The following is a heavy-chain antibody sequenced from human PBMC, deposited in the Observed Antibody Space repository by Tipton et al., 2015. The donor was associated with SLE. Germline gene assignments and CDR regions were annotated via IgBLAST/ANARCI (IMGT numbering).Heavy chain of an antibody. CDR1: GGSISSYY. CDR2: IYYSGST. D-gene: IGHD3-3*01. J-gene: IGHJ4*02. CDR3: ARSGYDFWSGYYGYYFDY. V-gene: IGHV4-59*01. Sequence: LRLSCTVSGGSISSYYWSWIRQPPGKGLEWIGYIYYSGSTNYNPSLKSRVTISVDTSKNQFSLKLSSVTAADTAVYYCARSGYDFWSGYYGYYFDYWGQGPLVTVSS.